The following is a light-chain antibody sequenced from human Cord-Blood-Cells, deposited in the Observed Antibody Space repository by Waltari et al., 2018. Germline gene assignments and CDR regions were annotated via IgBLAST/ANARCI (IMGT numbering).Light chain of an antibody. CDR1: SSAVGGSNY. CDR3: SSYTSSSTLV. J-gene: IGLJ3*02. Sequence: QSALPHPASVSGSPGQSITISCTGTSSAVGGSNYVPWYQQHPGKAPKLMIYDVSKRPSGVSNRFSGSKSGNTASLTISGLQAEDEADYYCSSYTSSSTLVFGGGTKLTVL. CDR2: DVS. V-gene: IGLV2-14*01.